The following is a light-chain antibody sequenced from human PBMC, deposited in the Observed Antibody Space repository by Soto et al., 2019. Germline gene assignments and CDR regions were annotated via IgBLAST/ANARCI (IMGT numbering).Light chain of an antibody. CDR2: RAS. J-gene: IGKJ1*01. CDR3: QQYDNFPT. Sequence: DIQLTQSPSTLSASVGDRVIITCRASQTISNWLAWYQQKPGKVPKLLIYRASTLEFGVPSRFSGSGSGTEFTLTISSLQPDDFASYYCQQYDNFPTFGQGTKVEIK. CDR1: QTISNW. V-gene: IGKV1-5*03.